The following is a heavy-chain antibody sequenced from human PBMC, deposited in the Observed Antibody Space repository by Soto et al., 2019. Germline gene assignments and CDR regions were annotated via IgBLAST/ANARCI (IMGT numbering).Heavy chain of an antibody. Sequence: SETLSLTCAVFSGSLSDHYWTWVRQSPGKGLEWIGEIHPSGSTDSSASLKSRVTLSLDTSTSQFSLQVTSVTAADTAVYYCARDLAAVPRAFDYWGWGTLVTVSS. V-gene: IGHV4-34*01. CDR2: IHPSGST. CDR3: ARDLAAVPRAFDY. D-gene: IGHD6-13*01. CDR1: SGSLSDHY. J-gene: IGHJ4*02.